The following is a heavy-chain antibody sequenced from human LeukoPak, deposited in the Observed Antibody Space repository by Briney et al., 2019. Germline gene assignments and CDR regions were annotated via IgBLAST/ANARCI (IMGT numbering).Heavy chain of an antibody. Sequence: GGSLRLSCAASGFTFTGYAMIWVRQAPGKGLDWVSVISGSGGNTYYADSVKGRFTISRDNSKDTLYLQMSSLRAEDTAVYYCAKAPGYNYDPRGWVDPWGQGTLVTVSS. CDR3: AKAPGYNYDPRGWVDP. J-gene: IGHJ5*02. V-gene: IGHV3-23*01. D-gene: IGHD5-18*01. CDR2: ISGSGGNT. CDR1: GFTFTGYA.